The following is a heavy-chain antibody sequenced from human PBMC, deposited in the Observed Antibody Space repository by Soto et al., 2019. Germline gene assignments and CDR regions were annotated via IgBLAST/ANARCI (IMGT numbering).Heavy chain of an antibody. CDR1: GFTFSSYG. D-gene: IGHD3-10*01. Sequence: PGGSMRLSCAASGFTFSSYGMHWVRQAPGKGLEWVAVISYDGSNKYYADSVKGRFTISRDNSKNTLYLQMNSLRAEDTAVYYCAKDKEGFSGDYWGQGTLVTVSS. V-gene: IGHV3-30*18. J-gene: IGHJ4*02. CDR2: ISYDGSNK. CDR3: AKDKEGFSGDY.